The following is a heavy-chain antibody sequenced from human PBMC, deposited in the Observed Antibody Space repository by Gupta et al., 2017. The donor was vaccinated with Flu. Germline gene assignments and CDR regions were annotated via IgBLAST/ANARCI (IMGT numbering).Heavy chain of an antibody. Sequence: IRQLPGKGPECIGFIYYSESTSYNPSLKSRATISIDTSKNQFSLKLTSVTAADTAVYYCARGETSMPILGVVKGAFDLWGQGKMVTVSS. J-gene: IGHJ3*01. CDR3: ARGETSMPILGVVKGAFDL. V-gene: IGHV4-31*02. D-gene: IGHD3-3*02. CDR2: IYYSEST.